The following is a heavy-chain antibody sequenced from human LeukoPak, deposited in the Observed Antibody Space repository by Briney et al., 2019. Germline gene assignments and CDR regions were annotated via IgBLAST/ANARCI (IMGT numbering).Heavy chain of an antibody. Sequence: PGGSLRLSCAASGFTFISYSMNWVRQAPGKGLEWVSYISSSISTIYYADSVKGRFTISRDNAKNSLYLQMNSLRAEDTAVYYCARVKRYSDWLLDYWGQGTLVTVSS. CDR3: ARVKRYSDWLLDY. D-gene: IGHD3-9*01. J-gene: IGHJ4*02. CDR1: GFTFISYS. V-gene: IGHV3-48*04. CDR2: ISSSISTI.